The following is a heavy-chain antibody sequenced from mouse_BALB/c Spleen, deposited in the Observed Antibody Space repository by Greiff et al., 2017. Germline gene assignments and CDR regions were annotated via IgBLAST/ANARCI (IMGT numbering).Heavy chain of an antibody. D-gene: IGHD1-1*02. V-gene: IGHV5-17*02. CDR1: GFTFSSFG. J-gene: IGHJ4*01. Sequence: EVQVVESGGGLVQPGGSRKLSCAASGFTFSSFGMHWVRQAPEKGLEWVAYISSGSSTIYYADTVKGRFTISRDNPKNTLFLQMTSLRSEDTAMYYCARGVGGGAMDYWGRGTSVTVSS. CDR2: ISSGSSTI. CDR3: ARGVGGGAMDY.